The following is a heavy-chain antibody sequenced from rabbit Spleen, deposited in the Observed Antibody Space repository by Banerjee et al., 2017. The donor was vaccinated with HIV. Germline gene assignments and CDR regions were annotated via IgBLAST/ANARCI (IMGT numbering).Heavy chain of an antibody. CDR1: GFSFNSGYD. D-gene: IGHD8-1*01. CDR3: ARDAGTSFSTYGMDL. Sequence: QEQLVESGGGLVKPGASLTLTCKASGFSFNSGYDMCWVRQAPGKGLEWIACIDAGNSGSTYSATWAKGRFTLSKTSSTTVTLQMTSLTAADTATYFCARDAGTSFSTYGMDLWGPGTLVTVS. CDR2: IDAGNSGST. V-gene: IGHV1S45*01. J-gene: IGHJ6*01.